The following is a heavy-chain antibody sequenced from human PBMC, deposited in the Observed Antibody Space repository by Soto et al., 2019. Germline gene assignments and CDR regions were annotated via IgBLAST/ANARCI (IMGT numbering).Heavy chain of an antibody. Sequence: TLSLTCTVSGGSLSSGGSNWNWIRQHPGEGLEWIGYITYSGVSYSIPSLKSRVTMSVDTSKNQFSLRLASVTTADTAVYYCARDSGESLRFFDYWGQGTPVTV. CDR2: ITYSGVS. D-gene: IGHD3-10*01. CDR1: GGSLSSGGSN. CDR3: ARDSGESLRFFDY. J-gene: IGHJ4*02. V-gene: IGHV4-31*03.